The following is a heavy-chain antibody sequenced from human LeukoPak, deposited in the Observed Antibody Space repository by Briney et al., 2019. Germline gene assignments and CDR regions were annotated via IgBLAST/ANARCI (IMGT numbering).Heavy chain of an antibody. CDR3: ARGRDSSGWYDYYYYYMDV. D-gene: IGHD6-19*01. J-gene: IGHJ6*03. CDR2: IYYSGNT. CDR1: GGSISSANYY. V-gene: IGHV4-39*07. Sequence: SETLSLTCTVSGGSISSANYYWGWVRQPPGKGLEWIGNIYYSGNTYYNPSLKSRVTISVDTSKNQFSLRLSSVTAADTAVYYCARGRDSSGWYDYYYYYMDVWGKGTTVTVSS.